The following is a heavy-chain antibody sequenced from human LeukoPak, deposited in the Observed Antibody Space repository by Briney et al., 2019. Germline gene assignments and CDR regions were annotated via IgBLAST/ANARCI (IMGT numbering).Heavy chain of an antibody. V-gene: IGHV3-30*02. CDR2: IRYDGSNK. J-gene: IGHJ4*02. D-gene: IGHD3-9*01. Sequence: GGSLRLSCAASGFTFSSYGMHWVRQAPGKGLEWVAFIRYDGSNKYYADSVKGRFTISRDNSKNTLYLQMNSLRAEDTAVYYCARESRNYDILTGWAFYYFDYWGQGTLVTVSS. CDR1: GFTFSSYG. CDR3: ARESRNYDILTGWAFYYFDY.